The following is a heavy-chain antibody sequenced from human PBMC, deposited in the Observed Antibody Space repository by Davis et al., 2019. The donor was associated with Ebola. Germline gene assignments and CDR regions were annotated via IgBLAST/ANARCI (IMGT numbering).Heavy chain of an antibody. Sequence: HGGSLRLSCAASGFTFSDYYMSWIRQAPGKGLEWVSYISSSGSTIYYGDSVKGRFTISRDNAKNSLYLQMHSLRPEDTAVYYCARGERRYYDYNGMDVWGQGTTVTVSS. V-gene: IGHV3-11*01. D-gene: IGHD1-1*01. CDR1: GFTFSDYY. CDR2: ISSSGSTI. CDR3: ARGERRYYDYNGMDV. J-gene: IGHJ6*02.